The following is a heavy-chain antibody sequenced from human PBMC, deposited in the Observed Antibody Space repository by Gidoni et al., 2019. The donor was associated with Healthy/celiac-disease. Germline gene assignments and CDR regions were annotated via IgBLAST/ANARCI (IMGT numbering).Heavy chain of an antibody. CDR2: IYYSGST. CDR3: ARDGVSEAAAGTWPQTYYYYGMDV. D-gene: IGHD6-13*01. V-gene: IGHV4-39*07. J-gene: IGHJ6*02. Sequence: QLQLQESVPGLVKPSETLSLPCTVSGGSISSSSSYWGWIRPPPGKGLEWIVSIYYSGSTYYNPSLKSRVTISVDTSKNQFSLKLSSVTAADTAVYYCARDGVSEAAAGTWPQTYYYYGMDVWGQGTTVTVSS. CDR1: GGSISSSSSY.